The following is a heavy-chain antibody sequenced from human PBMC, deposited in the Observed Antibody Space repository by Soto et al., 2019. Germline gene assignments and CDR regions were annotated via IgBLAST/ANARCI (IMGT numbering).Heavy chain of an antibody. CDR3: AREGPYYDILTGYLTIYYFDY. CDR1: GYTFTSDG. Sequence: GASVKVSCKASGYTFTSDGISCVREAPGQFLEWMGWISAYNGNTNYAQKLQGRVTMTTDTSTSTAYMELRSLRSDDTAVYYCAREGPYYDILTGYLTIYYFDYWGQGTLVTVSS. D-gene: IGHD3-9*01. J-gene: IGHJ4*02. V-gene: IGHV1-18*04. CDR2: ISAYNGNT.